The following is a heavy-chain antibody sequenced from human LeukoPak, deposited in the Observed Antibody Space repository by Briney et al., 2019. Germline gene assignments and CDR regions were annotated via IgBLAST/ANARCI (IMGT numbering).Heavy chain of an antibody. Sequence: GGSLRLSCAASGFTFSSYGMHWVRQAPGKGLEYVSAISSTGGSTSYANSVKGRFTISRDNSKNTLYLQMGSLRAEGMVVYYFARGPFYCSSSSFQTFDFLGQGTLVTVSS. CDR3: ARGPFYCSSSSFQTFDF. V-gene: IGHV3-64*01. D-gene: IGHD2-2*01. CDR1: GFTFSSYG. CDR2: ISSTGGST. J-gene: IGHJ4*02.